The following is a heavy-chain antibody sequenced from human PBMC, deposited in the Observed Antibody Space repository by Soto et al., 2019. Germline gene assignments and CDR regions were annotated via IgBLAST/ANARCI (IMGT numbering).Heavy chain of an antibody. V-gene: IGHV1-69*01. CDR3: ASSYCDGDCYGSEYFQH. Sequence: QVQLVQSGAEVKKPGPWVKASAKPSEGPSTSNAISGCRKAPGQGLDGRGGIIHIFGTANYAQKFQGRVTITADESTSTAYMELSSLRSEDTAVYYCASSYCDGDCYGSEYFQHWGQGTLVTVSS. CDR2: IIHIFGTA. CDR1: EGPSTSNA. J-gene: IGHJ1*01. D-gene: IGHD2-21*02.